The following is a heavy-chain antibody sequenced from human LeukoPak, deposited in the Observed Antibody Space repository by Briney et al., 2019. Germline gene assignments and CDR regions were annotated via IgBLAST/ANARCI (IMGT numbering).Heavy chain of an antibody. J-gene: IGHJ4*02. D-gene: IGHD3-22*01. CDR3: ARGGYYYDSSGYYDY. V-gene: IGHV4-4*07. CDR2: IYTSGST. Sequence: PSETLSLTCTVSGGSISSYYWSWIRQPAGKGLEWNGRIYTSGSTNYNPSLKSRVTMSVDTSKNQFSLKLSSVTAADTAVYYCARGGYYYDSSGYYDYWGQGTLVTVSS. CDR1: GGSISSYY.